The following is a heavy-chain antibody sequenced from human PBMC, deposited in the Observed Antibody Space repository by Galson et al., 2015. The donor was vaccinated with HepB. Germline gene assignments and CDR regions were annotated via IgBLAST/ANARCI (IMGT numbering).Heavy chain of an antibody. D-gene: IGHD6-13*01. V-gene: IGHV3-48*04. J-gene: IGHJ3*02. Sequence: SLRLSCAASGFTFSSYSMNWVRQAPGKGLEWVSYISSSSSTIYYADSVKGRFTISRDNAKNSLYLQMNSLRAEDTAVYYCARGHSSSWYGAFDIWGQGTMVTVSS. CDR3: ARGHSSSWYGAFDI. CDR1: GFTFSSYS. CDR2: ISSSSSTI.